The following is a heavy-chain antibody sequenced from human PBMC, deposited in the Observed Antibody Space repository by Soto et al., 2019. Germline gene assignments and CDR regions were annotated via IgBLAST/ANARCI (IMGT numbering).Heavy chain of an antibody. CDR2: INHSGST. CDR1: VVSFSGYY. D-gene: IGHD4-17*01. CDR3: ARGLGGYGGNQDAFDI. Sequence: WETLSLTCAFYVVSFSGYYWSCIRHPPGKWLEWIGEINHSGSTNYNPSLKSRVTISVDTSKNQFSLKLSSVTAADTAVYYCARGLGGYGGNQDAFDIWGQGTMVIVSS. V-gene: IGHV4-34*01. J-gene: IGHJ3*02.